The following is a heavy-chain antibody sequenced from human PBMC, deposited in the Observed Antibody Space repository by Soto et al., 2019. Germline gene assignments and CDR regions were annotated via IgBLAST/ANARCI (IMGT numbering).Heavy chain of an antibody. V-gene: IGHV2-5*02. CDR3: AHAGDFDLLSFDR. Sequence: QITLKESGPPLVRPAQTLTLTCAFSGFSLTTTRMGVAWIRQPPGKALEWLALIYWDDDKRYSPSLKNRLTVSTYTATKRVVMTITNISPDDTGTYFCAHAGDFDLLSFDRWGPGTLVTVSS. J-gene: IGHJ4*02. D-gene: IGHD2-15*01. CDR2: IYWDDDK. CDR1: GFSLTTTRMG.